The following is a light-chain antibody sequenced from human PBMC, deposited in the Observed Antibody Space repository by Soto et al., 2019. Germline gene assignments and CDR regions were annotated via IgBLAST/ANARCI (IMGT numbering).Light chain of an antibody. CDR3: QQLNSYPLS. Sequence: DIQLTQSPSLLSASVGDRVTITCRASQDISSYLAWYQQKPGRAPELLIHGAHSLHSGVPSRFSGCGSGTEFSLTISSLQPEDFATYYCQQLNSYPLSFGGGTKVDIK. CDR1: QDISSY. CDR2: GAH. J-gene: IGKJ4*01. V-gene: IGKV1-9*01.